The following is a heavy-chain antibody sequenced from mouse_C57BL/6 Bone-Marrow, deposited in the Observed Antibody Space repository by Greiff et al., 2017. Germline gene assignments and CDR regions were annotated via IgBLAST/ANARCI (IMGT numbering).Heavy chain of an antibody. V-gene: IGHV3-8*01. J-gene: IGHJ1*03. CDR1: GYSITSDY. D-gene: IGHD2-1*01. CDR2: ISYSGSS. CDR3: ARSRGGNSWYFDV. Sequence: DVQLQESGPGLAKPSQTLSLTCSVTGYSITSDYWNWIRKFPGNKLEYMGYISYSGSSYYNPSLKSRIFITRNTSKNQYYLQLNSVTTENTATYYCARSRGGNSWYFDVWGTGTTVTVSS.